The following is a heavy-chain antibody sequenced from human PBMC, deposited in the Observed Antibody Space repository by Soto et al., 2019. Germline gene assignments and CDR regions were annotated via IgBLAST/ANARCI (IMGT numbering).Heavy chain of an antibody. CDR2: ISSSGSTI. V-gene: IGHV3-11*01. CDR3: ARDTGIVVVPAADNWFDP. CDR1: GFTFSDYY. J-gene: IGHJ5*02. D-gene: IGHD2-2*01. Sequence: LRLSCAASGFTFSDYYMSWIRQAPGKGLEWVSYISSSGSTIYYADSVKGRFTISRDNAKNSLYLQMNSLRAEDTAVYYCARDTGIVVVPAADNWFDPWGQGTLVTVPQ.